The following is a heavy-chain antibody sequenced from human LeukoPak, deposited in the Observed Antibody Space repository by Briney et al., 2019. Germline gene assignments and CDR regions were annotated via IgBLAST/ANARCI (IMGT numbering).Heavy chain of an antibody. J-gene: IGHJ4*02. CDR3: ARAEGYYYDSSGYYLHHFDN. D-gene: IGHD3-22*01. Sequence: ASVKASCKASGYTFTSDGISWVRQAPGQGLEWMGWISAYNGNTNYAQKLQGRVTMTTDTSTSTAYMELRSLRSDDTAVYYCARAEGYYYDSSGYYLHHFDNWGQGTLVTVSS. CDR2: ISAYNGNT. V-gene: IGHV1-18*01. CDR1: GYTFTSDG.